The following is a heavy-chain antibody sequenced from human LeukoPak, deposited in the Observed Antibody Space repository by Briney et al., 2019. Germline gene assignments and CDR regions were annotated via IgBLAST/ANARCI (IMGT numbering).Heavy chain of an antibody. CDR2: IWYDGSNK. Sequence: GRSLRLSCAASGFTFSSYGMHWVRQAPGKGLEWVAVIWYDGSNKYYADSVKGRFTISRDNSKNSLYLQMNSLRTEDTALYYCAKGNGDYWGGYYFDYWGQGTLVTVSS. CDR3: AKGNGDYWGGYYFDY. J-gene: IGHJ4*02. D-gene: IGHD4-17*01. V-gene: IGHV3-33*03. CDR1: GFTFSSYG.